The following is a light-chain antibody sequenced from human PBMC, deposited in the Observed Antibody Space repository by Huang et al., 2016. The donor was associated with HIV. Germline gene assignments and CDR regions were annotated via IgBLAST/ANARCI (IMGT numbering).Light chain of an antibody. Sequence: DIQMTQSPSTLSASVGDRVTITCRASQSISSWLAWYQQKPGKAPKLLSYEASSLQSGVSARFSGSGSGTQFTLTISSLQPDDFATYFCQQYNSYVYTFGQGTKLEIK. CDR3: QQYNSYVYT. CDR1: QSISSW. J-gene: IGKJ2*01. V-gene: IGKV1-5*01. CDR2: EAS.